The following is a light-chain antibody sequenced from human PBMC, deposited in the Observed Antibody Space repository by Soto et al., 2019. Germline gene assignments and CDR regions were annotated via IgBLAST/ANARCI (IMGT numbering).Light chain of an antibody. CDR3: QQSYSTPIT. Sequence: IQITQSPFSLAPAVGVRVTIPCPASQSISSYLNWYQQKPGTAPKLLIYAASSLQSGVPSRFSGSGSGTDFTLTISSLQPEDFATYHCQQSYSTPITFGQGTRLEIK. CDR2: AAS. V-gene: IGKV1-39*01. J-gene: IGKJ5*01. CDR1: QSISSY.